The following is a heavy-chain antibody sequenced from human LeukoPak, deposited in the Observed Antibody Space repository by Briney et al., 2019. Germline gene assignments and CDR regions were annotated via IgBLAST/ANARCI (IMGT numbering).Heavy chain of an antibody. CDR1: GFTFSRAW. V-gene: IGHV3-7*01. CDR3: ARDADGYED. J-gene: IGHJ4*02. CDR2: IKEDGSED. Sequence: GGSLRLSCVASGFTFSRAWMSWVRQAPGKGLEWVANIKEDGSEDYYADSVKGRFAISKDNAKNSLYLQMNNLRAEDTAMYYCARDADGYEDWGQGTLVIVSS. D-gene: IGHD5-24*01.